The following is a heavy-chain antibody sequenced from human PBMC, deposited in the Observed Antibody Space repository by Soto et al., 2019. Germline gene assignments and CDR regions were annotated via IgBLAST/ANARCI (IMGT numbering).Heavy chain of an antibody. CDR3: ASDVDSSGYSLGY. J-gene: IGHJ4*02. D-gene: IGHD3-22*01. Sequence: QVKLVQSGAEVKKPGSSVKVSCKASGGTFSSYAISWVRQAPGQGLEWMGGIIPIFGTANYAQKFQGRVTITADKSTSTAYMELSSLRSEDPAVYYCASDVDSSGYSLGYWGQGTLVTVSS. CDR2: IIPIFGTA. CDR1: GGTFSSYA. V-gene: IGHV1-69*06.